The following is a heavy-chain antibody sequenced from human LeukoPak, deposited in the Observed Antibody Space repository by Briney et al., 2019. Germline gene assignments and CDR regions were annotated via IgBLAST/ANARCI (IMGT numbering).Heavy chain of an antibody. CDR2: ISYDGSNK. CDR3: AKEIRGVIENP. V-gene: IGHV3-30*18. J-gene: IGHJ5*02. D-gene: IGHD3-10*01. CDR1: GFTFSSYG. Sequence: GGSLRLSCAASGFTFSSYGMHWVRQAPGKGLEWVAVISYDGSNKYYADSVKGRFTISRDNSKNTLYPQMNSLRAEDTAVYYCAKEIRGVIENPWGQGTLVTVSS.